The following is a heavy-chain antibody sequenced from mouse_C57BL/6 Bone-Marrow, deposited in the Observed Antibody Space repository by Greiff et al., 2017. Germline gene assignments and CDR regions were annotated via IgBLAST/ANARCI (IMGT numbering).Heavy chain of an antibody. V-gene: IGHV5-9-1*02. D-gene: IGHD4-1*01. CDR2: ISSGGDYI. CDR1: GFTFSSYA. J-gene: IGHJ2*01. CDR3: TRVLLGFDY. Sequence: EVMLVESGAGLVKPGGSLKLSCAASGFTFSSYAMSWVRQTPEKRLEWVAYISSGGDYIYYAATVKGRFTISRDNARNTLYLQMSSLKSEDTAMYYCTRVLLGFDYWGQGTTLTVSS.